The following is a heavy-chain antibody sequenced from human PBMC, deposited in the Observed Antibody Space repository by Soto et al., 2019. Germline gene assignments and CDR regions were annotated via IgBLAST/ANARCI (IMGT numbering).Heavy chain of an antibody. Sequence: GASVKVSCKASGYTFTSYAMHWVRQAPGQRLEWMGWINVGNGNTKYSQKFQGRVTITRDTSASTAYMELSSLRSEDMAVYYCARAVWGGSGDLDRNYMDVWGKGTTVTVSS. CDR3: ARAVWGGSGDLDRNYMDV. V-gene: IGHV1-3*01. CDR2: INVGNGNT. CDR1: GYTFTSYA. D-gene: IGHD3-10*01. J-gene: IGHJ6*03.